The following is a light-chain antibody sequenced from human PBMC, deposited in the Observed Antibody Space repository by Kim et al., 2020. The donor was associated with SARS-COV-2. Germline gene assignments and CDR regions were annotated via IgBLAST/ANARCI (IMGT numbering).Light chain of an antibody. V-gene: IGKV1D-12*01. CDR1: QCIRRR. Sequence: SASVGDSVPLTCRASQCIRRRLVWYQHKPGTAPHLLFYGASTLQCGVPSRFSGSGSGTDFTLTIRTLQPEYFATYYCQQTHSFPRTFRPEHNL. CDR3: QQTHSFPRT. CDR2: GAS. J-gene: IGKJ2*02.